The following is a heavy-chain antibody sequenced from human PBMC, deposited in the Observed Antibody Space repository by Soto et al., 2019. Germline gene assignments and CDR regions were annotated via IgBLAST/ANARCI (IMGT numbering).Heavy chain of an antibody. D-gene: IGHD6-13*01. CDR2: IYPGDSDT. Sequence: LGESLKISCKGSGYSFTSYWIGWVRQMPGKGLEWMGIIYPGDSDTRYSPSFQGQVTISANKSISTAYLQWSSLKASDTAMYYYARHISDSSSWYHYYYMDVWGKGTTVTVSS. J-gene: IGHJ6*03. CDR3: ARHISDSSSWYHYYYMDV. V-gene: IGHV5-51*01. CDR1: GYSFTSYW.